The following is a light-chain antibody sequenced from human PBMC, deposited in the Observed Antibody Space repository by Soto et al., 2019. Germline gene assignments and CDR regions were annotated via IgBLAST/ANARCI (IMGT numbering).Light chain of an antibody. CDR3: QQTYSTPNT. Sequence: DIQMTQSPSSLSASVGDRVTITCRASQSISSYLNWYQQKPGKDPKLLIYGASSLQSGVPSRFSGSGSGTDYTLTISSLQPEDFTTYYCQQTYSTPNTFGGGTKVEIK. J-gene: IGKJ4*01. CDR2: GAS. CDR1: QSISSY. V-gene: IGKV1-39*01.